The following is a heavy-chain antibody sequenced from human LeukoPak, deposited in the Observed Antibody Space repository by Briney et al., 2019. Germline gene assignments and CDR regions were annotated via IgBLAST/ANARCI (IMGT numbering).Heavy chain of an antibody. D-gene: IGHD1-26*01. Sequence: GGSLRLSCAASGFTFTSYSMNWVRQAPGKGLEWVSTISGGGGSTYYADSVKGRFTISRDNSKNTLYLQVNSLRAEDTAVYYCAKGGKWDVTPFDYWGQGTLVSVSS. CDR3: AKGGKWDVTPFDY. V-gene: IGHV3-23*01. CDR2: ISGGGGST. CDR1: GFTFTSYS. J-gene: IGHJ4*02.